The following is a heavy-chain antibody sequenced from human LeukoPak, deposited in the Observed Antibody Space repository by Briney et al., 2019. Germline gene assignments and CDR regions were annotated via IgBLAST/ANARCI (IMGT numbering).Heavy chain of an antibody. Sequence: SETLSLTCTVSGGSISSYYWSWIRQPPGKGLEWIGYIYYSGSTNYNPSLKSRVTISVDTSKNQFSLKLSSVAAADTAVYYCARGEQNYYGMDVWGQGTTVTVSS. CDR3: ARGEQNYYGMDV. V-gene: IGHV4-59*01. D-gene: IGHD1/OR15-1a*01. J-gene: IGHJ6*02. CDR2: IYYSGST. CDR1: GGSISSYY.